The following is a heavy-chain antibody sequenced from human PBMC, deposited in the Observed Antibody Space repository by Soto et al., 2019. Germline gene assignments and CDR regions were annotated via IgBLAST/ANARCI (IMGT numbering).Heavy chain of an antibody. CDR3: ARVPVPYYDILTGYLPTDAFDI. CDR1: GGSISSYY. CDR2: IYYSGST. Sequence: SETVSLTXTVSGGSISSYYWSWIRQPPGKGLEWIGYIYYSGSTNYNPSLKSRVTISVDTSKNQFSLKLSSVTAADTAVYYCARVPVPYYDILTGYLPTDAFDIWGQGTMVTVSS. J-gene: IGHJ3*02. D-gene: IGHD3-9*01. V-gene: IGHV4-59*01.